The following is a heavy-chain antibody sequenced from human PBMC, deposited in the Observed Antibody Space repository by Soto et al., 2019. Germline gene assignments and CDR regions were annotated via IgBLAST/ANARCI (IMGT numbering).Heavy chain of an antibody. CDR1: GDTFTANY. V-gene: IGHV1-2*02. CDR2: INPKSGGT. CDR3: ATGGYCSSTSCYNFFDY. D-gene: IGHD2-2*02. J-gene: IGHJ4*02. Sequence: EASVKVSCKASGDTFTANYIHWVRQAPGQGFEWMGWINPKSGGTNYPQKFQGRVTMTRDTSLSTVYMTLTRLTSDDTAMYYCATGGYCSSTSCYNFFDYWGQGTLVTVSS.